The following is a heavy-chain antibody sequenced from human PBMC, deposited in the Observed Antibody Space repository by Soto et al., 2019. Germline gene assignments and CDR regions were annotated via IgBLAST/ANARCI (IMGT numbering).Heavy chain of an antibody. J-gene: IGHJ4*02. Sequence: SVKVSCKASGGTFSSYAISWVRQAPGQGLEWMGGIIPIFGTANYAQKFQGRVTITADKSTSTAYMELGSLRSEDTAVYYCASGPGDYGGNSASDYWGQGTLVTVSS. V-gene: IGHV1-69*06. D-gene: IGHD4-17*01. CDR2: IIPIFGTA. CDR3: ASGPGDYGGNSASDY. CDR1: GGTFSSYA.